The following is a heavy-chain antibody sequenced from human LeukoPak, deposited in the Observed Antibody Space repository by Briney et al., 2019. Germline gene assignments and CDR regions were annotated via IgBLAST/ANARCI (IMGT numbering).Heavy chain of an antibody. CDR1: GFTLSSYA. D-gene: IGHD2-15*01. V-gene: IGHV3-23*01. CDR3: ANSGLNRFEY. J-gene: IGHJ4*02. CDR2: ISDSGNT. Sequence: PGGSLRLSCAASGFTLSSYAMSWVRQAPGKRLEWVSAISDSGNTYHADSVKGRFSISRDNSKNTLYLQVNSLRADDTAVYYCANSGLNRFEYWGQGALVTVSS.